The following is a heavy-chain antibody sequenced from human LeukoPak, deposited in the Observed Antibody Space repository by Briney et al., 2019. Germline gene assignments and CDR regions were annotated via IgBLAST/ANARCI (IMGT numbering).Heavy chain of an antibody. D-gene: IGHD4/OR15-4a*01. Sequence: GGSLRLSCAASGFTFSNYSMNWVRQAPGKGLEWVSSISSSSSYIYYADSMKGRFTISRDNAKNLLCLQMNTLRAEDTAIYYCARVKSRTDYVFDYWGQGTLVTVSS. CDR3: ARVKSRTDYVFDY. CDR1: GFTFSNYS. J-gene: IGHJ4*02. CDR2: ISSSSSYI. V-gene: IGHV3-21*01.